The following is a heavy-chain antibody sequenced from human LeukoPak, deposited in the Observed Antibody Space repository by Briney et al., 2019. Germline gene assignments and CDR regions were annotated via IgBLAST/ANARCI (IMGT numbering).Heavy chain of an antibody. J-gene: IGHJ4*02. CDR2: ISWDGGST. Sequence: GGSLRLSCAASGFTFDDYTMHWVRQAPGKGLEWVSLISWDGGSTYYADSVKGRFTISRDNSKNSLYLQMNSLRVEDTAVYYCARGGAAAARKRGVDYWGQGTLVTVSS. CDR3: ARGGAAAARKRGVDY. V-gene: IGHV3-43*01. D-gene: IGHD6-13*01. CDR1: GFTFDDYT.